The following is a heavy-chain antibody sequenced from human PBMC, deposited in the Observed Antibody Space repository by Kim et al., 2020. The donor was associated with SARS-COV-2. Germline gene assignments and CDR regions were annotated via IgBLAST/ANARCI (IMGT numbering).Heavy chain of an antibody. D-gene: IGHD6-13*01. CDR3: ARNVRGYSTDAFDI. Sequence: AQKLQGRVTMTTGTSTSTAYMELRSLRSDDTAVYYCARNVRGYSTDAFDIWGQGTMVTVSS. V-gene: IGHV1-18*01. J-gene: IGHJ3*02.